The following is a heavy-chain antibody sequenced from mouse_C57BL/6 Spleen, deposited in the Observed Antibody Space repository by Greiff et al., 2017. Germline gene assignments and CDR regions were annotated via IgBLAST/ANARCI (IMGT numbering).Heavy chain of an antibody. D-gene: IGHD2-4*01. Sequence: VQLVESGPELVKPGASVKISCKASGYAFSSSWMNWVKQRPGKGLEWIGRIYPGDGDTNYNGKFKGKATLTADKSSSTAYMQLSSLTSEDSAVYFCAKIYYDYDSAMDYWGQGTSVTVSS. CDR1: GYAFSSSW. V-gene: IGHV1-82*01. CDR2: IYPGDGDT. CDR3: AKIYYDYDSAMDY. J-gene: IGHJ4*01.